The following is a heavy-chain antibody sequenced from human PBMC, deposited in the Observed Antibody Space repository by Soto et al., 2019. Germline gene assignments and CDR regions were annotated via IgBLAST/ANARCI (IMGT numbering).Heavy chain of an antibody. J-gene: IGHJ4*02. CDR1: GYTLTSYA. CDR3: ARVIGGLYYFDY. CDR2: INAGNGNT. V-gene: IGHV1-3*01. D-gene: IGHD3-16*01. Sequence: ASVKGSCKAFGYTLTSYAMHWVRQAPGQRLEWMGWINAGNGNTKYSQKFQGRVTITRDTSASTAYMELSSLRSEDTAVYYCARVIGGLYYFDYWGQGTLVTVSS.